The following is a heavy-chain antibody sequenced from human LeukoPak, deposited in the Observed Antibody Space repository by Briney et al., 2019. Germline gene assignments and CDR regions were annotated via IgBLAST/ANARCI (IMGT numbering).Heavy chain of an antibody. V-gene: IGHV4-61*02. D-gene: IGHD3-9*01. Sequence: PSQTLSLTCTVSGGSISSGSYYWSWIRQPAGKGLEWIGRIYSSGSTNYNPSLKSRVTVSLDTSKNQFSLKLSSVTAADTAVYYCARQYIDILTGYHRGELYWHFDLWGRGTLVTVSS. CDR1: GGSISSGSYY. CDR3: ARQYIDILTGYHRGELYWHFDL. CDR2: IYSSGST. J-gene: IGHJ2*01.